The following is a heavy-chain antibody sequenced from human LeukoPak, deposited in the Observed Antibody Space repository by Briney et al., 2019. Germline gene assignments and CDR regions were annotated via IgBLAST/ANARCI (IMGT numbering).Heavy chain of an antibody. CDR2: IYWDDDK. Sequence: RQSGPTLVKPTQTLTLTCTFSGFSLSTSGVGVGWIRQPPGKALEWLALIYWDDDKRYSPSLKSRLTITKDTSKNQVVLTMTNMDPVDTATYYCAYVPTPVLRYFDWLSYYFDYWGQGTLVTVSS. CDR1: GFSLSTSGVG. J-gene: IGHJ4*02. CDR3: AYVPTPVLRYFDWLSYYFDY. V-gene: IGHV2-5*02. D-gene: IGHD3-9*01.